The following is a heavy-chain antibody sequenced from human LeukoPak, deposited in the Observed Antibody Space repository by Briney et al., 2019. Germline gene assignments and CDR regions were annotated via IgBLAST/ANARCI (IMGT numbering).Heavy chain of an antibody. CDR2: IYHSGSA. V-gene: IGHV4-38-2*01. J-gene: IGHJ3*02. Sequence: NASETLSLTCAVSGYSISSGYYWGWIRQPPGKGLEWIGSIYHSGSAYYNPSLKSRVTISVDTSKNQFSLKLSSVTAADTAVYYCVRLGAFDIWGQGTMVTVSS. CDR1: GYSISSGYY. CDR3: VRLGAFDI.